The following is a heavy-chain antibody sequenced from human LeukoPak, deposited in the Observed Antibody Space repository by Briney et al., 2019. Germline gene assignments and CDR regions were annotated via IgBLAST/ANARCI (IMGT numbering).Heavy chain of an antibody. CDR1: GFTFSSYS. J-gene: IGHJ4*02. CDR2: ISSSSSYI. D-gene: IGHD3-10*01. CDR3: ARDPLWSGEKYFDY. Sequence: GGSLRLSCAASGFTFSSYSMNWVRQAPGKGLEWVSSISSSSSYIYYADSVKGRFTISRDNAKNSLYLQMNSLRAEDTAVYYCARDPLWSGEKYFDYWGQGTLVTVSS. V-gene: IGHV3-21*01.